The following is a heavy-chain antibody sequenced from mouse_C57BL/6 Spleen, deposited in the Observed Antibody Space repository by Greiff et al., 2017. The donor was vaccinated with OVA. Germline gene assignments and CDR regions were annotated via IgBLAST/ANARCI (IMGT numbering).Heavy chain of an antibody. CDR1: GYTFTSYW. CDR3: ARGYSNPFAY. V-gene: IGHV1-69*01. Sequence: QVQLQQPGAELVMPGASVKLSCKASGYTFTSYWMHWVKQRPGQGLEWIGEIDPSDSYTNYNQKFKGKSTLTVDKSSSTAYMQLSSLTSEDSAVYYCARGYSNPFAYWGQGTLVTVSA. J-gene: IGHJ3*01. CDR2: IDPSDSYT. D-gene: IGHD2-5*01.